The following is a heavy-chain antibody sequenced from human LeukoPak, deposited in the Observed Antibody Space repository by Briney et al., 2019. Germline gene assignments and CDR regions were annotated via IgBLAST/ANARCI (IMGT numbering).Heavy chain of an antibody. J-gene: IGHJ4*02. CDR1: GGSISSSSYY. CDR3: ARVLRFLEWLSLKSDYYFDY. Sequence: PSETLSLTCTVSGGSISSSSYYWGWIRQPPGKGLEWIGSIYYSGSTYYNPSLKSRVTISVDTSKNQFSLKLSSVTAADTAVYYCARVLRFLEWLSLKSDYYFDYWGQGTLVSVSS. CDR2: IYYSGST. D-gene: IGHD3-3*01. V-gene: IGHV4-39*07.